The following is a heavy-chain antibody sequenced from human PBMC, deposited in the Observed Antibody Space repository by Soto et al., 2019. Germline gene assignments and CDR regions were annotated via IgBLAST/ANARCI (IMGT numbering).Heavy chain of an antibody. Sequence: GASVKVSCKASGYTFTDYHIHWVLQAPGQGLEFMGWINANNGGAGSAQQFQGRVTVTRDTSITTVYMELSNLRSDDTAVYYCAREGGSETLQPSYNWFDTWGQGTLVTAPQ. D-gene: IGHD6-25*01. CDR1: GYTFTDYH. CDR2: INANNGGA. V-gene: IGHV1-2*02. J-gene: IGHJ5*02. CDR3: AREGGSETLQPSYNWFDT.